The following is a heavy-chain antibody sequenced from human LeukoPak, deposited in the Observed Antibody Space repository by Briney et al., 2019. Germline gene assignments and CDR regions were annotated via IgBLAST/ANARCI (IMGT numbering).Heavy chain of an antibody. CDR1: GGSINNYY. D-gene: IGHD4-11*01. J-gene: IGHJ5*01. CDR2: IFYSGRT. Sequence: PSETLSLTCTVFGGSINNYYWSWIRQPPGKGLEWIGSIFYSGRTNYNPSLKSRVIISVDTSRNQFSLKMTYVTAADTAVYYCARGDYSGGNNWFDFWGQGTLVTVSS. V-gene: IGHV4-59*01. CDR3: ARGDYSGGNNWFDF.